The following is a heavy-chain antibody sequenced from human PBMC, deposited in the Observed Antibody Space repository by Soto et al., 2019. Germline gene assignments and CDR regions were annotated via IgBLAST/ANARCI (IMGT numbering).Heavy chain of an antibody. V-gene: IGHV3-33*01. CDR2: IWYDGSNK. CDR1: GFTFSSYG. J-gene: IGHJ6*02. Sequence: QVQLVESGGGVVQPGRSLRLSCAASGFTFSSYGMHWVRQAPGKGLEWVAVIWYDGSNKYYADSVKGRFTISRDNSKNTPYLQMNSLRAEDTAVYYCARDRGGPPLRYYYGMDLWGQGTTVTVSS. D-gene: IGHD2-15*01. CDR3: ARDRGGPPLRYYYGMDL.